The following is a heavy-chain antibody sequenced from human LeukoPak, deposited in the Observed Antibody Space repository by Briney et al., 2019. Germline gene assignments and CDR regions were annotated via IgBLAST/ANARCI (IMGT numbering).Heavy chain of an antibody. CDR3: ARDAVPVAMWLHDAFDI. Sequence: GGSLRLSCAASGFTFSSYEMNWVRQAPGEGLEWVSYISSSGSTIYYADSVKGRFTISRDNAKNSLYLQMNSLRAEDTAVYYCARDAVPVAMWLHDAFDIWGQGTVVTVAS. V-gene: IGHV3-48*03. CDR1: GFTFSSYE. J-gene: IGHJ3*02. D-gene: IGHD2-2*01. CDR2: ISSSGSTI.